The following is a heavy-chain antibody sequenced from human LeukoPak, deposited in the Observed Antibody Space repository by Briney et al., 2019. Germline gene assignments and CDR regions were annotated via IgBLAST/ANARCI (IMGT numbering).Heavy chain of an antibody. J-gene: IGHJ3*02. CDR3: ARDPTTVTKGLDI. D-gene: IGHD4-17*01. Sequence: SETLSLTCTVSGGSISSHYWSWIRQPPGKGLEWIGYISYIGSTNYNPSLKSRVTISVDTSKNQFSLKLSSVTAADTAVYYCARDPTTVTKGLDIWGQGTMVTVSS. CDR2: ISYIGST. CDR1: GGSISSHY. V-gene: IGHV4-59*11.